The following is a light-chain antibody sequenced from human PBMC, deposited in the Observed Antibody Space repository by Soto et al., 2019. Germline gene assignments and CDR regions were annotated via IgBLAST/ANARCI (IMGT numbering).Light chain of an antibody. Sequence: EIVLTQSPATLSLSPGERAPLSCRASQSVSSYLTWYQQKPGQAPRLLIYDASNRATGIPARFSGSGSGTEFTLTISSLQPEDFATYYCQQFHSFSRTFGQGTKVDIK. V-gene: IGKV3-11*01. CDR3: QQFHSFSRT. J-gene: IGKJ1*01. CDR1: QSVSSY. CDR2: DAS.